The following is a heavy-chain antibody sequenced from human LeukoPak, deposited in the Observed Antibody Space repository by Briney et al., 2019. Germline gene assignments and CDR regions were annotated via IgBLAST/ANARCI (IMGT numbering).Heavy chain of an antibody. V-gene: IGHV1-18*01. J-gene: IGHJ4*02. Sequence: ASVKVSCKASGYTFTSYGISWVRQAPGQGLEWMGWISAYNGNTNYAQKLQGRVTMTTDTSTSTAYMELRSLRSDDTAVYYCARARETYYDFWRLYPPDFDYWGQGTLVTVSS. D-gene: IGHD3-3*01. CDR1: GYTFTSYG. CDR2: ISAYNGNT. CDR3: ARARETYYDFWRLYPPDFDY.